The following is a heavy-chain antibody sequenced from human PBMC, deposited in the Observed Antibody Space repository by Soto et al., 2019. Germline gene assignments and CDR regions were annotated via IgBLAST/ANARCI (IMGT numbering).Heavy chain of an antibody. CDR3: ARVERGYGESDY. CDR2: INPNSGGT. Sequence: ASVKVSCKASGYTFTGYYMHWVRQAPGQGLEWMGWINPNSGGTNYAQKFQGWVTMTRDTSTSTAYMELRSLRSDDTAVYYCARVERGYGESDYWGQGTLVTVSS. V-gene: IGHV1-2*04. D-gene: IGHD4-17*01. J-gene: IGHJ4*02. CDR1: GYTFTGYY.